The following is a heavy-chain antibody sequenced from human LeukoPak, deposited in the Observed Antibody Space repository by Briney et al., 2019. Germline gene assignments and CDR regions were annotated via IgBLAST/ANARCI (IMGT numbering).Heavy chain of an antibody. V-gene: IGHV3-21*06. D-gene: IGHD6-13*01. CDR2: ISNSGNNI. CDR1: GFSVTNNY. J-gene: IGHJ4*02. CDR3: ARGSSWSYDY. Sequence: GGSLRLSCAVSGFSVTNNYMSWVRQAPGKGLEWVSSISNSGNNIYYPDSVKGRFTTSRDNAKSSLYLQMSSLRAEDTAVYYCARGSSWSYDYWGRGTLVTVSS.